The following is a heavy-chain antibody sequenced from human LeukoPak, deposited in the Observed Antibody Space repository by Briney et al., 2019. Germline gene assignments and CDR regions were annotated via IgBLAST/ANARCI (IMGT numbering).Heavy chain of an antibody. D-gene: IGHD3-16*02. Sequence: GRSLRLSCAASGFTFSSYAMHWVRQAPGKGLEWLAVISYDGRNKYYADSVKGRFTISRDNSKNTLYLQMSSLRAEDTAVCYCARDGGDYVWGSYRYIAYWGQGTLVTVSS. CDR2: ISYDGRNK. V-gene: IGHV3-30*04. CDR1: GFTFSSYA. J-gene: IGHJ4*02. CDR3: ARDGGDYVWGSYRYIAY.